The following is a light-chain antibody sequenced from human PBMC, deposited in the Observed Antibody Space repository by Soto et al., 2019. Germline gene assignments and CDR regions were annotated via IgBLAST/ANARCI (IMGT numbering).Light chain of an antibody. J-gene: IGKJ1*01. CDR1: QSVSSN. Sequence: EIVMTQSPATLSVSPGERATLSCRASQSVSSNLAWYQQKPGQAPRLLIYGASTRATGIPARFSGSGSGTEFTLTISSXQSEDFAVYYCQQYNNWPPAFGQGTKVDTK. CDR3: QQYNNWPPA. V-gene: IGKV3-15*01. CDR2: GAS.